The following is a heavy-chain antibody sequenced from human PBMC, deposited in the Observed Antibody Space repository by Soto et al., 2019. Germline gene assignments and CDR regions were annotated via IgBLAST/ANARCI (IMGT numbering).Heavy chain of an antibody. CDR1: GYTFTSYG. V-gene: IGHV1-18*01. CDR2: ISAYNGNT. J-gene: IGHJ4*02. D-gene: IGHD4-17*01. Sequence: ASVKVSCKASGYTFTSYGISWVRQAPGQGLEWMGWISAYNGNTNYAQKLQGRVTMTTDTSTSTAYMELRSLRSDDTAVYYCARDIYSGYEKMTTVTPDYWGQGTLVTVSS. CDR3: ARDIYSGYEKMTTVTPDY.